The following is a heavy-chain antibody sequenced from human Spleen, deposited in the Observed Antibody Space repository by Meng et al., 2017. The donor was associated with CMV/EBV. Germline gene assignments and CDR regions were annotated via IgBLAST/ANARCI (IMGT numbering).Heavy chain of an antibody. CDR1: GYTFTDYD. D-gene: IGHD1-26*01. Sequence: ASVKVSCKASGYTFTDYDVHWVRQATGQGLEWMGWMNPKTGNRGYAQRFQGRVTLSGITSKSTAYMELSSLRSDDTAVYYCARESGSETDYYYYYAMDVWGQGTTVTVSS. V-gene: IGHV1-8*03. J-gene: IGHJ6*02. CDR2: MNPKTGNR. CDR3: ARESGSETDYYYYYAMDV.